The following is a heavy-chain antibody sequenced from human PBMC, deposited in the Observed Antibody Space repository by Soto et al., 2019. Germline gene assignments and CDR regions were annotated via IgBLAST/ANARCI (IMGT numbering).Heavy chain of an antibody. CDR1: GYTFTSYY. Sequence: QVQLVQSGAEVKKPGASVKVSCKASGYTFTSYYMHWVRQAPGQGLEWMGIINPSGGSTSYAQKFQGRGTMTMDTSTSTVYMDLSSLRSEDTAVYYCASPSSYSSGPDAFDIWGQGTMVTVSS. V-gene: IGHV1-46*03. D-gene: IGHD6-19*01. CDR2: INPSGGST. CDR3: ASPSSYSSGPDAFDI. J-gene: IGHJ3*02.